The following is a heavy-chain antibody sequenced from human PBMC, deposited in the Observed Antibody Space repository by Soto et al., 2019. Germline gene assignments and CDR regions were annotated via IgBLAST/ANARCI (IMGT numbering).Heavy chain of an antibody. J-gene: IGHJ4*02. CDR3: ARVAY. Sequence: GGSLRLSCEACEFTFSRARMNWVRQVPGKGLEWVASISSGSSDTWYADSVKGRFIISRDNAQNSLFLQMNTLRPEDTGMDYCARVAYWGPGTQVTVYS. CDR2: ISSGSSDT. V-gene: IGHV3-21*01. CDR1: EFTFSRAR.